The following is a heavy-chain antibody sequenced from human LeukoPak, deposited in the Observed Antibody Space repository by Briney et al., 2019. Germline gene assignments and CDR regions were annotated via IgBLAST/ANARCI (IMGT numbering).Heavy chain of an antibody. D-gene: IGHD3-10*01. CDR1: GFTLSRYW. Sequence: GVSLSLSCGVCGFTLSRYWMQWVRGAPGGGVVWVSRIDDHASTTDYADSVEGRFTIYRDNAKNTLYLQMNSLRVEDTAVYYCARDVAGSGSHWGQGTLVTVSS. CDR3: ARDVAGSGSH. J-gene: IGHJ4*02. V-gene: IGHV3-74*01. CDR2: IDDHASTT.